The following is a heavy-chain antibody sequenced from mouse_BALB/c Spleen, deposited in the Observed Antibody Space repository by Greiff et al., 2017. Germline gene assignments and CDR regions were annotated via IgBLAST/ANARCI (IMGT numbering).Heavy chain of an antibody. CDR3: ARHKGDYAMDY. Sequence: EVMLVESGGGLVQPGGSLKLSCAASGFTFSSYTMSWVRQTPEKRLEWVAYISNGGGSTYYPDTVKGRFTISRDNAKNTLYLQMSSLKSEDTAMYYCARHKGDYAMDYWGQGTSVTVSS. CDR2: ISNGGGST. CDR1: GFTFSSYT. J-gene: IGHJ4*01. V-gene: IGHV5-12-2*01.